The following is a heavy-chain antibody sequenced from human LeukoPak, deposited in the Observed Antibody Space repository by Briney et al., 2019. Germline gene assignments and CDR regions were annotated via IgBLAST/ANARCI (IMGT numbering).Heavy chain of an antibody. V-gene: IGHV4-59*01. D-gene: IGHD3-10*01. CDR1: GGSISSYY. CDR2: IYYSGST. CDR3: ARVLMVRGVIIDY. Sequence: PSETLSLTCTVSGGSISSYYWSWIRQPPGKGLEWIGYIYYSGSTNYNPSLKSRATISVDTSKNQFSLKLSSVTAADTAVYYCARVLMVRGVIIDYWGQGTLVTVSS. J-gene: IGHJ4*02.